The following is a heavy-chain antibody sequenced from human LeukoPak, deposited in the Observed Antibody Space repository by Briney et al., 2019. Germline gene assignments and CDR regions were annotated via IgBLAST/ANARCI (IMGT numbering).Heavy chain of an antibody. D-gene: IGHD5-18*01. CDR1: GYTFTSYY. CDR3: ARGQKYRSGYTVTELGSGYFDY. J-gene: IGHJ4*02. Sequence: ASVKVSCKASGYTFTSYYMHWVRQATGQGLEWMGWMNPNSGNTGYAQKFQGRVTITRNTSISTAYMELSSLRSEDTAVYYCARGQKYRSGYTVTELGSGYFDYWGQGPLVTVSS. CDR2: MNPNSGNT. V-gene: IGHV1-8*03.